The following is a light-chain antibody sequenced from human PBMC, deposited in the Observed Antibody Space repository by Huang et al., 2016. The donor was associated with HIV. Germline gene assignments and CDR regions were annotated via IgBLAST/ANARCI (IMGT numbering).Light chain of an antibody. Sequence: IQMTQTPSAMSASVGDRVTITCRARQDIANSLAWFQQKPGEVPRPLIAGTSTLRSGVPSRFSDGGSGTEVTLTISSLQPEDFVTYYCLQHNTYPWMFGQGTKVEVK. V-gene: IGKV1D-17*01. CDR1: QDIANS. CDR2: GTS. J-gene: IGKJ1*01. CDR3: LQHNTYPWM.